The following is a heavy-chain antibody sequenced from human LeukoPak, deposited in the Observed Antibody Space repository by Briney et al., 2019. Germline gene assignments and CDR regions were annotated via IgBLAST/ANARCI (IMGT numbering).Heavy chain of an antibody. D-gene: IGHD2-15*01. V-gene: IGHV3-33*01. Sequence: PGGSLRPSCAASGFTFSSYGMHWVRQAPGKGLEWVAVIWYDGSNKYYADSVKGRFTISRDNSKNTLYLQMSSLRAEDTAVYYCARDGGALGYCSGGSCDCFDYWGQGTLVTVSS. J-gene: IGHJ4*02. CDR1: GFTFSSYG. CDR3: ARDGGALGYCSGGSCDCFDY. CDR2: IWYDGSNK.